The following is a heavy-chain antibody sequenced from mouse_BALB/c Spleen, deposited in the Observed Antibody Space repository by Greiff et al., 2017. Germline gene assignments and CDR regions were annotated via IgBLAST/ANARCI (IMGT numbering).Heavy chain of an antibody. D-gene: IGHD1-1*01. J-gene: IGHJ1*01. CDR2: IYPGSGST. CDR1: GYTFTDYV. Sequence: QVQLKESGPELVKPGASVKMSCKASGYTFTDYVISWVKQRTGQGLEWIGEIYPGSGSTYYNEKFKGKATLTADKSSNTAYMQLSSLTSEDSAVYFCARRGVYGSSYGWYFDVWGAGTTVTVSS. V-gene: IGHV1-77*01. CDR3: ARRGVYGSSYGWYFDV.